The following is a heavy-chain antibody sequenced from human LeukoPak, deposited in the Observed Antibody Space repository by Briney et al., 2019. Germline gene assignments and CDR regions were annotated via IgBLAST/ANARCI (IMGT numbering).Heavy chain of an antibody. CDR2: IYYSGST. J-gene: IGHJ4*02. D-gene: IGHD4-17*01. CDR1: GGSISSSSYY. Sequence: PSETLSLTCTVSGGSISSSSYYWGWIRQPPGKGLEWIGYIYYSGSTNYNPSLKSRVTISVDTSKNQFSLKLSSVTAADTAVYYCARSDYGDFDYWGQGTLVTVSS. V-gene: IGHV4-61*05. CDR3: ARSDYGDFDY.